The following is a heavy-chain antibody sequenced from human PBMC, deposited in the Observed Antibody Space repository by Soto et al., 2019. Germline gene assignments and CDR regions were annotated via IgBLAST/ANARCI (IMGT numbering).Heavy chain of an antibody. CDR1: GYTFTSYA. CDR3: ARGLAAAGAFDY. CDR2: INAGNGNT. D-gene: IGHD6-13*01. Sequence: GASVKVSCRASGYTFTSYAMHWVRQPPGQRLEWMGWINAGNGNTKYSQKFQGRVTITRDTSASTAYMELSSLRSEDTAVYYCARGLAAAGAFDYWGQGTLVTVSS. J-gene: IGHJ4*02. V-gene: IGHV1-3*01.